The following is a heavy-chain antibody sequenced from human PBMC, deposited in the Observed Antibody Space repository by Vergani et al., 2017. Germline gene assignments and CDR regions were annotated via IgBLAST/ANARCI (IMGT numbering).Heavy chain of an antibody. CDR3: ARDAALADTAMVNPFGY. CDR2: IIPIFGTA. CDR1: GGTFSSYA. J-gene: IGHJ4*02. V-gene: IGHV1-69*01. Sequence: QVQLVQSGAEVKKPGSSVKVSCKASGGTFSSYAISWVRQAPGQGLEWMGGIIPIFGTANYAQKFQGRVTITADESTSTASMELSSLRSEDTAVYYCARDAALADTAMVNPFGYWGQGTLVTVSS. D-gene: IGHD5-18*01.